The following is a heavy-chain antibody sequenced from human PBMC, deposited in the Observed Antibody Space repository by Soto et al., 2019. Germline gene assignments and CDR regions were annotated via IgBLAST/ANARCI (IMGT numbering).Heavy chain of an antibody. J-gene: IGHJ5*02. CDR1: GYTFTSYG. Sequence: ASVKVSCKASGYTFTSYGISWVRQAPGQGLEWMGWISAYNGNTNYAQKLQGRVTMTTDTSTSTAYMELRSLRSDDTAVYYCARVGRDIVVVPAAIGWFGPWGQGTLVTVSS. D-gene: IGHD2-2*01. CDR3: ARVGRDIVVVPAAIGWFGP. CDR2: ISAYNGNT. V-gene: IGHV1-18*04.